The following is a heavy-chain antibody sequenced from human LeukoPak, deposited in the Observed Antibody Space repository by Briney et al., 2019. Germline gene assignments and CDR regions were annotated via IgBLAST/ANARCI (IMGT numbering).Heavy chain of an antibody. CDR2: IYSGGST. V-gene: IGHV3-53*01. J-gene: IGHJ4*02. CDR1: GFTVSSNY. Sequence: PGGSLRLSCAASGFTVSSNYMSWVRQAPGKGLEWVSVIYSGGSTYYADSVKGRFTISRDNSKNTLFLHMSGLRAEDTAVYYCAKDRLEVAGSLDYWGQGALVTVSS. CDR3: AKDRLEVAGSLDY. D-gene: IGHD6-19*01.